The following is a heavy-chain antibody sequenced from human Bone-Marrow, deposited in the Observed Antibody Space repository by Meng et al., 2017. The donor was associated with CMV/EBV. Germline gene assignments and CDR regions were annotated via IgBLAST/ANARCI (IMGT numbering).Heavy chain of an antibody. V-gene: IGHV3-48*03. Sequence: GGSLRLSCAASGFTFSSYEMNWVRQAPGKGLEWVSYISSSGSTIYYADSVKGRFTISRDNAKNSLYLQMNSLKTEDTAVYYCTTGKNYYYNGMDVWGQGTTVTVSS. J-gene: IGHJ6*02. D-gene: IGHD1-1*01. CDR1: GFTFSSYE. CDR2: ISSSGSTI. CDR3: TTGKNYYYNGMDV.